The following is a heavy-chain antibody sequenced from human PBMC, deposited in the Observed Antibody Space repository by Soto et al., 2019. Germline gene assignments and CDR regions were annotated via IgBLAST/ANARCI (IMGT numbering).Heavy chain of an antibody. Sequence: GGSLRLSCAASGFTFSTYAMNWVRQAPGKGLEWVSAISGSGSSTDYAESVKGRFTISRDNSKNTLYLQMNSLRAEDTALYYCAKADIVLVPAVEAGVDYWGQGTLVTVSS. CDR3: AKADIVLVPAVEAGVDY. V-gene: IGHV3-23*01. J-gene: IGHJ4*02. D-gene: IGHD2-2*01. CDR1: GFTFSTYA. CDR2: ISGSGSST.